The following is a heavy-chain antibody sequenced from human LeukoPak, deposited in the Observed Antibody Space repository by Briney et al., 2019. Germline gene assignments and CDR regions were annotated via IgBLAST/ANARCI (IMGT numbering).Heavy chain of an antibody. Sequence: ASVKVSCKASGYTFTSYAMNWVRQAPGQGLEWMGWINTNTGNPTYAQGFTGRFVFSLDTSVSTAYLQISSLKAEDTAVYYCARRIRKFGELLVPYFDYWGQGTLVTVSS. J-gene: IGHJ4*02. CDR1: GYTFTSYA. V-gene: IGHV7-4-1*02. D-gene: IGHD3-10*01. CDR3: ARRIRKFGELLVPYFDY. CDR2: INTNTGNP.